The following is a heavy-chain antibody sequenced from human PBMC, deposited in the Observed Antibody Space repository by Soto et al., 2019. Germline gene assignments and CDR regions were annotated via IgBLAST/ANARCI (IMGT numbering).Heavy chain of an antibody. CDR3: AKDRVRTPNGADSFDV. Sequence: QVQLVQSGAEVKKPGASVKVSCKASGYAFGAYYIYWVRQAPGQGLEWMGYINPHGGGARYVQEFRDRLTITTDTPKDTAYMELRSLMSDDTAIYYCAKDRVRTPNGADSFDVWGQGTSVTVS. D-gene: IGHD2-8*01. J-gene: IGHJ3*01. CDR2: INPHGGGA. V-gene: IGHV1-2*02. CDR1: GYAFGAYY.